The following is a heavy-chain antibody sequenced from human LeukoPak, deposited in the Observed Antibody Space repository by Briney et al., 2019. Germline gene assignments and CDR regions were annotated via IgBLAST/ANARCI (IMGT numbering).Heavy chain of an antibody. CDR1: GFTFSSYW. D-gene: IGHD2-8*01. Sequence: GGSLRLSCAPSGFTFSSYWMSWVRQAPGKGLEWVANIKQDGSGKYYVDSVKGRFTISRDNAKNSLYLQMNSLRAEDTAVYYCARKAYGLDVWGKRTTVTVSS. CDR3: ARKAYGLDV. V-gene: IGHV3-7*03. CDR2: IKQDGSGK. J-gene: IGHJ6*04.